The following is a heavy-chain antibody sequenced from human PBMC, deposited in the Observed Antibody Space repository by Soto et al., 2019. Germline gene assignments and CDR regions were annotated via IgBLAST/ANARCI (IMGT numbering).Heavy chain of an antibody. J-gene: IGHJ5*02. Sequence: SVKVSCKASGGTFSSYTISWVRQAPGQGLEWMGRIIPILGIANYAQKFQGRVTITADKSTSTAYMELSSLRSEDTAVYYCAREGTYNWNYVSWFDPWGQGTLVTVSS. CDR2: IIPILGIA. CDR1: GGTFSSYT. CDR3: AREGTYNWNYVSWFDP. V-gene: IGHV1-69*04. D-gene: IGHD1-7*01.